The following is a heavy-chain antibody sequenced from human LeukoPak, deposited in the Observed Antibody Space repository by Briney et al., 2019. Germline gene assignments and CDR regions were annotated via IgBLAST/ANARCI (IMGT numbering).Heavy chain of an antibody. Sequence: SETLSLTCTVSGGSLSISSYYWGWIRQPPGKGLEWIGSIYYSGSTYYNPSLKSRVTISVDTSKNQFSLKLSSVTAADTAVYYCARVGLILTGPSYFDSWGQGTLVTVSS. V-gene: IGHV4-39*01. D-gene: IGHD3-9*01. CDR3: ARVGLILTGPSYFDS. CDR2: IYYSGST. CDR1: GGSLSISSYY. J-gene: IGHJ4*02.